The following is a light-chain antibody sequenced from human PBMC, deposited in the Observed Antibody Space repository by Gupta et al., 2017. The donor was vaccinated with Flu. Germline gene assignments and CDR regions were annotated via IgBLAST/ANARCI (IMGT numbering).Light chain of an antibody. J-gene: IGLJ3*02. CDR1: SLRSYY. Sequence: SSELTQDPAVSVAVGQTVRITCQGDSLRSYYASWYQQKPGQAPVLVIYGKNNRPSGIPDRFSGSSSGNTASLTITGAQAEDQADYYCNSRDSSGNLWVFGGGTKLTVL. V-gene: IGLV3-19*01. CDR2: GKN. CDR3: NSRDSSGNLWV.